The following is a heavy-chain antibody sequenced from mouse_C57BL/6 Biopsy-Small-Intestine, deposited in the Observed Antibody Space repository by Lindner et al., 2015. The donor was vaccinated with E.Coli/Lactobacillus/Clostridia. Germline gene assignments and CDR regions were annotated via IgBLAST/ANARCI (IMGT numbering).Heavy chain of an antibody. D-gene: IGHD1-1*01. Sequence: VQLQESGGDLVKPGGSLKLSCAASGFTFSSYGMSWVRQTPDKRLEWVATISSGGSYTYCPDSVKGRFTISRDNAKNTLYLQMSSLKSEDTAMYYCARHRDYGSSYAMDYWGQGTSVTVSS. CDR2: ISSGGSYT. CDR3: ARHRDYGSSYAMDY. J-gene: IGHJ4*01. CDR1: GFTFSSYG. V-gene: IGHV5-6*01.